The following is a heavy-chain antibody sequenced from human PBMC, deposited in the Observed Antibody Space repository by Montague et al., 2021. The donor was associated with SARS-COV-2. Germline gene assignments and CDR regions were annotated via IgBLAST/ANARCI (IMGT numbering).Heavy chain of an antibody. CDR2: INRRGNT. D-gene: IGHD4-23*01. V-gene: IGHV4-34*01. Sequence: ETLSLTCAVYGGSLSGWYWSWVRQPPGKGLEWIGEINRRGNTIYNPSLKSRVTISEDTSKSQFSLKLSSVTAADTAVYYCARGGGNILTNYYYYYYLDVWGTGTTVTVSS. J-gene: IGHJ6*03. CDR1: GGSLSGWY. CDR3: ARGGGNILTNYYYYYYLDV.